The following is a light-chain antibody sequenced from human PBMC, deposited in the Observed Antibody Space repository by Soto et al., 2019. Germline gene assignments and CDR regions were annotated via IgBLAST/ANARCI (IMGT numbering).Light chain of an antibody. J-gene: IGKJ1*01. CDR3: QQYNSYSWT. Sequence: DIQMTQSPSTLSAFVGDRVTITCRASQSIGRWLAWYQQKPGKAPKLLLYDASTLESGVPSRFSGSRSGTEFTLTISSLQPDDFATYYCQQYNSYSWTFGQGTKVDIK. CDR2: DAS. CDR1: QSIGRW. V-gene: IGKV1-5*01.